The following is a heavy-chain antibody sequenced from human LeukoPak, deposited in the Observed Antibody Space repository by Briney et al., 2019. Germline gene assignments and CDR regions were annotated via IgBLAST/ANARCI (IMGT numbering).Heavy chain of an antibody. CDR1: GFPFSSYG. CDR3: AKDHALTYYYGSGTYRRDHYFDF. Sequence: GSLRLSCAASGFPFSSYGMHWVRQAPGKGLEWVAFIRFDGSNKYYADSVKGRFTISRDNSKNTLYLQMNSLRVEDTAVYYCAKDHALTYYYGSGTYRRDHYFDFWGQGTLVTVSS. CDR2: IRFDGSNK. D-gene: IGHD3-10*01. V-gene: IGHV3-30*02. J-gene: IGHJ4*02.